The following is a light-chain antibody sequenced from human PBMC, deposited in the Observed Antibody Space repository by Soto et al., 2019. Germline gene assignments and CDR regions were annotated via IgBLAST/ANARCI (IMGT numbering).Light chain of an antibody. J-gene: IGKJ4*01. Sequence: DLQMTQSPSTLSASVGDRVTITCRASQSISSWLAWYQQKPGKAPKLLIYDASSLESGVPSRFSGSGSGTEFTLTISSLQPDDFATYYCQKYNSYSLTFGGGTKVEIK. CDR3: QKYNSYSLT. V-gene: IGKV1-5*01. CDR1: QSISSW. CDR2: DAS.